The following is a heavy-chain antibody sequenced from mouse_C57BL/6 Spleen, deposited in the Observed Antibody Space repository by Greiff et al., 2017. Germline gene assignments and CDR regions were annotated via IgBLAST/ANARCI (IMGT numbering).Heavy chain of an antibody. V-gene: IGHV1-53*01. J-gene: IGHJ2*01. CDR1: GYTFTSYW. Sequence: VQLQQPGTELVKPGASVKLSCKASGYTFTSYWMTWVKQRPGPGLEWIGNINPSHGDTNSNDKFKGKATLTVAKSSITAYMQLSSLTSEDSAVYYCARYRCDYGPFDYWGQGTTLTVSS. D-gene: IGHD2-4*01. CDR3: ARYRCDYGPFDY. CDR2: INPSHGDT.